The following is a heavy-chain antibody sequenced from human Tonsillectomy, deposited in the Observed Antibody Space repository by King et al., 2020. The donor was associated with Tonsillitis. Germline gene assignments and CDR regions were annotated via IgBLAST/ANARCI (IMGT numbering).Heavy chain of an antibody. CDR1: GGSISSYY. V-gene: IGHV4-59*01. Sequence: QLQESGPGLVKPSETLSLTCTVSGGSISSYYWSWIRQPPGKGLEWIGYIYYTGSTNYNPSLKSRVTISVDTSKNQFSLKLSPVTAADTAVYYCARAGGYSGSQLYWGQGTLVTVSS. D-gene: IGHD1-26*01. J-gene: IGHJ4*02. CDR2: IYYTGST. CDR3: ARAGGYSGSQLY.